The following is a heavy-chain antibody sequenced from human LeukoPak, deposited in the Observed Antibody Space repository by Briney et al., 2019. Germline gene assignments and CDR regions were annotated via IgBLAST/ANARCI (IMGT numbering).Heavy chain of an antibody. J-gene: IGHJ4*02. V-gene: IGHV3-7*03. CDR3: AREDHSNYQY. CDR2: IKQDGTET. D-gene: IGHD4-11*01. CDR1: GFTFSSYS. Sequence: GGSLRLSCAASGFTFSSYSMNWVRQAPGRGLEWVASIKQDGTETHYVDSVKGRFTISKDNAKNSLYLQLDSLRVEDTAVYYCAREDHSNYQYWGQGILVTVSS.